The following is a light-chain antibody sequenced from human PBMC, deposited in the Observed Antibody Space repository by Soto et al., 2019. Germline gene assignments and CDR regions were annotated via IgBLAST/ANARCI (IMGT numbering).Light chain of an antibody. CDR1: NANIGNNF. J-gene: IGLJ1*01. CDR2: SND. CDR3: VSWDDSLSGLV. V-gene: IGLV1-47*02. Sequence: QSVLTQPPSASWTPGQRVTISCSGRNANIGNNFVCWYQQLPGTAPKLLIYSNDQRPSGVPDRFSGSKSGTSASLAISGLWSEDEADYYCVSWDDSLSGLVFGTGTKVTVL.